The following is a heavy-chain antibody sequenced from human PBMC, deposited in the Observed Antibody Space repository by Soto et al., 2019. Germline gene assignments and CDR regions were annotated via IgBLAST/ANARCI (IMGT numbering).Heavy chain of an antibody. CDR1: GASVSSGYYY. Sequence: QVQLQESGPGLVKPSGTLSLSCTVSGASVSSGYYYWSWIRQPPGKGLEWIGYIYSSVSTNYNPSLESRVTISADTSKTKFFLMLSSVTAADTAVYYCASAGVAASLFDYWGQGTLVTVSS. CDR3: ASAGVAASLFDY. V-gene: IGHV4-61*01. CDR2: IYSSVST. J-gene: IGHJ4*02. D-gene: IGHD1-26*01.